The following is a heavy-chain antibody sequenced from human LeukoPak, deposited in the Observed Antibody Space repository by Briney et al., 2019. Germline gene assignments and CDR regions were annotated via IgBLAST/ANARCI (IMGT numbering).Heavy chain of an antibody. CDR1: GYSISSGYY. CDR3: ARGFPGLRWGTKDWFDP. D-gene: IGHD4-23*01. V-gene: IGHV4-38-2*02. J-gene: IGHJ5*02. CDR2: INHSGST. Sequence: SETLSLTCTVSGYSISSGYYWSWIRQPPGKGLEWIGEINHSGSTNYNPSLKSRVTISVDTSKNQFSLKLSSVTAADTAVYYCARGFPGLRWGTKDWFDPWGQGTLVTVSS.